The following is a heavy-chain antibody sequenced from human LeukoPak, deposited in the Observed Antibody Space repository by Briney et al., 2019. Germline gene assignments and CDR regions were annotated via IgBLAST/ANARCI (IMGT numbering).Heavy chain of an antibody. CDR2: IRSYGGSK. CDR3: SRAGHLLDGGMATTAFDY. CDR1: GFTFSSYA. D-gene: IGHD5-24*01. V-gene: IGHV3-64*01. J-gene: IGHJ4*02. Sequence: GGSLRLSCAASGFTFSSYAMHWVRKAPGKGLEYVSDIRSYGGSKYYANSVKVTFTISRDNSKDALYLQMGGLRAEDMAVYYCSRAGHLLDGGMATTAFDYGGQGSLVTVSS.